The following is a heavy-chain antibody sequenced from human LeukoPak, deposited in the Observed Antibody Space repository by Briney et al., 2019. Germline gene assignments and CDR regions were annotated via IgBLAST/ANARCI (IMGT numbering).Heavy chain of an antibody. CDR2: MNPDNGDT. CDR3: ARGRLGGFDI. CDR1: GYTFTNYN. J-gene: IGHJ4*02. Sequence: ASVKVSCKASGYTFTNYNINWVRQAAGQGLEWMGEMNPDNGDTVYAQIFRGRVTLTRNTSLMTAYMEVHNLRSEDTAVYYCARGRLGGFDIWGQGTLVTVSS. D-gene: IGHD3-9*01. V-gene: IGHV1-8*01.